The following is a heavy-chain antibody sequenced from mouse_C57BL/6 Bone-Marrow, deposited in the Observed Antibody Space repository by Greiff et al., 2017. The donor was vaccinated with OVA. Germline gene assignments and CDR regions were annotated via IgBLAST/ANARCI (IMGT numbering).Heavy chain of an antibody. J-gene: IGHJ3*01. CDR3: ARGGWLLFSWFAY. D-gene: IGHD2-3*01. CDR2: IYPRSGNT. Sequence: QVQLKQSGAELARPGASVKLSCKASGYTFTSYGISWVKQRTGQGLEWIGEIYPRSGNTYYNEKFKGKATLTVDKSSSTAYMELRSLTSEDSAVYFCARGGWLLFSWFAYWGQGTLVTVSA. V-gene: IGHV1-81*01. CDR1: GYTFTSYG.